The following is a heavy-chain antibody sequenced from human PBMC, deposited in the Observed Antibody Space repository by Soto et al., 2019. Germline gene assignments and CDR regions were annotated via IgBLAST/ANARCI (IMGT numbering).Heavy chain of an antibody. D-gene: IGHD4-17*01. Sequence: GGSLRLSCAASGFTFSSYAMSWVPQAPGKGLEWVSAISGSGGSTYYADSVKGRFTISRDNSKNTLYLQMNSLRAEDTAVYYCAKSWTTVTIEWEYFQHWGQGTLVTVSS. CDR2: ISGSGGST. CDR1: GFTFSSYA. CDR3: AKSWTTVTIEWEYFQH. J-gene: IGHJ1*01. V-gene: IGHV3-23*01.